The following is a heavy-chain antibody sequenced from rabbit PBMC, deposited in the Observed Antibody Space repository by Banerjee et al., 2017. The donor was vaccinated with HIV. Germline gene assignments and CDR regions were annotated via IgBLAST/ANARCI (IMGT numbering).Heavy chain of an antibody. CDR1: GFSFSPNYW. D-gene: IGHD6-1*01. J-gene: IGHJ4*01. Sequence: QEQLVESGGDLVKPEGSLTLTCTASGFSFSPNYWICWVRQAPGKGLEWIGCIYTGDGSAYYASWAKGRFTFSKASSTTVTLQLNSLTAADTATYFCVRGPPYAGYAGYGYVYLNLWGQGTLVTVS. CDR2: IYTGDGSA. CDR3: VRGPPYAGYAGYGYVYLNL. V-gene: IGHV1S45*01.